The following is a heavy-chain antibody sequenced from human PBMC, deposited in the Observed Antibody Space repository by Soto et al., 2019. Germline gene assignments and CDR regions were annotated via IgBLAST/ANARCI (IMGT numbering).Heavy chain of an antibody. CDR2: ISGSGGST. CDR3: AKDPVTMIVVVNLFDY. Sequence: GGSLRLSCAASGFTFSSYAMSWVRQAPGKGLEWVSAISGSGGSTYYADSVKGRFTISRDNSKNTLYLQMNSLRAEDTAVYYCAKDPVTMIVVVNLFDYWGQGTLVTVSS. V-gene: IGHV3-23*01. CDR1: GFTFSSYA. J-gene: IGHJ4*02. D-gene: IGHD3-22*01.